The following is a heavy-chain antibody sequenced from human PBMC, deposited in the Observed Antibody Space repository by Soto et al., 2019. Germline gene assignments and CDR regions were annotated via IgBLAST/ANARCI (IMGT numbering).Heavy chain of an antibody. CDR3: ATEGPIVVVTAMQPFDP. D-gene: IGHD2-21*02. CDR2: FDPEDGET. CDR1: GYTLAELS. Sequence: GASVKVSCKVSGYTLAELSMHWVRQAPGKVLEWMGGFDPEDGETIYAQKFQGRVTMTEDTSTDTAYMELSSLRSEDTAVYYCATEGPIVVVTAMQPFDPWGQGTLVTVSS. J-gene: IGHJ5*02. V-gene: IGHV1-24*01.